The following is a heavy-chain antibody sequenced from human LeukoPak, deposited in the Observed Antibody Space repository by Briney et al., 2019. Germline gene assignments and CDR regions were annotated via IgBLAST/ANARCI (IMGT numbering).Heavy chain of an antibody. J-gene: IGHJ4*02. CDR1: GDSVHSNPHH. D-gene: IGHD4-23*01. V-gene: IGHV4-30-4*01. Sequence: SQTLPLTCTVSGDSVHSNPHHWMWIRQPPGKGLEWIGYISYRGSTYYNPSLESLHTISVDTSQNQFSLRLTAVSAADTGIYYSAGEGAGNSPLDSWGQGTLVTVSS. CDR3: AGEGAGNSPLDS. CDR2: ISYRGST.